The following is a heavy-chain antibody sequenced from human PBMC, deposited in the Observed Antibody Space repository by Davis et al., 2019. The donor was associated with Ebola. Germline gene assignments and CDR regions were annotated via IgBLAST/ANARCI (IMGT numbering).Heavy chain of an antibody. CDR3: ARHDQVGATYWFDP. CDR2: IDYSGST. CDR1: GSAISSSSYY. Sequence: SETLSLTCTVPGSAISSSSYYWGCIRQPPGKGLEGIGSIDYSGSTYYNPSLKSRVTISVDTSKNQFSLKLSSVTAADTAVYYCARHDQVGATYWFDPWGQGTLVTVSS. J-gene: IGHJ5*02. D-gene: IGHD1-26*01. V-gene: IGHV4-39*01.